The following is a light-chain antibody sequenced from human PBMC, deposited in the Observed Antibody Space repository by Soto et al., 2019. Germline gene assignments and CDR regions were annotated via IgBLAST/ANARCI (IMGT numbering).Light chain of an antibody. CDR3: LQLHRYPYT. Sequence: DIQLIQSPSFLSASVGDRVTITCRASQAISTHLAWYQQKPEKAPKLLIYGASTLKSGGPSTFSNSGSGTDCNLSISSLQPEDLATYFCLQLHRYPYTFGQGTKLEIK. CDR2: GAS. J-gene: IGKJ2*01. V-gene: IGKV1-9*01. CDR1: QAISTH.